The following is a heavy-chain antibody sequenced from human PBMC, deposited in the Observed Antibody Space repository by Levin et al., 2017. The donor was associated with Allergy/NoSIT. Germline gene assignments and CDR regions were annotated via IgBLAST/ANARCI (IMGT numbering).Heavy chain of an antibody. D-gene: IGHD3-3*01. CDR1: GFTFTNYW. CDR3: ARAITVSGAVAYMDV. Sequence: GGSLRLSCAPSGFTFTNYWMRWIRQAPGKGLEWVASVSQDGNEKYYVDSVKGRFTISRDNAKNSLYLQMNSLRAEDTAVYYCARAITVSGAVAYMDVWGKGTTVTVSS. J-gene: IGHJ6*03. CDR2: VSQDGNEK. V-gene: IGHV3-7*03.